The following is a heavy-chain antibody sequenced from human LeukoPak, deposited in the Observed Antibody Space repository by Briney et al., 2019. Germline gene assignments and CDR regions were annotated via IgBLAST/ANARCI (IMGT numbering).Heavy chain of an antibody. V-gene: IGHV3-7*01. CDR1: DFTFSNYW. J-gene: IGHJ3*02. CDR3: ARDRNYYDASGYYDAFDI. CDR2: IKGDGSLK. Sequence: QAGGSLRLSCAASDFTFSNYWMIWLRQAPGKGLEWVANIKGDGSLKYYLDSVKGRFTISRDNAKNSLFLQMNSLRAEDTAVYYCARDRNYYDASGYYDAFDIWGQGTMVTVSS. D-gene: IGHD3-22*01.